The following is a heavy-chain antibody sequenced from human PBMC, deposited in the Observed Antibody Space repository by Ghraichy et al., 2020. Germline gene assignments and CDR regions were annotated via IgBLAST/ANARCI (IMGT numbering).Heavy chain of an antibody. CDR2: ISSLSTTI. Sequence: LSLTCTASGFTFSSYSMHWVRQAPGKGLEWVSYISSLSTTIHYADSVKGRCTISRDNAKNSLYLQMNSLRVEDTAVYYCARDPIERLDWGQGTLVTVSS. CDR1: GFTFSSYS. CDR3: ARDPIERLD. V-gene: IGHV3-48*01. D-gene: IGHD6-25*01. J-gene: IGHJ4*02.